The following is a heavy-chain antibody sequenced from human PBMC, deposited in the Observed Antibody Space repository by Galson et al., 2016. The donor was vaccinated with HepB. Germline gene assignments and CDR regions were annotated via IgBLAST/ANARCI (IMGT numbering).Heavy chain of an antibody. J-gene: IGHJ4*01. CDR1: GFTFSTYA. Sequence: SLRLSCAASGFTFSTYAMSWVRQAPGKGLEWVSAIYGSGSTTFYADSVTGRFTISRDNVKNSLYLQMNSLRAEDTAVYYCARDDKYAFDYWGQGTLVTVSS. D-gene: IGHD2-8*01. CDR2: IYGSGSTT. CDR3: ARDDKYAFDY. V-gene: IGHV3-23*01.